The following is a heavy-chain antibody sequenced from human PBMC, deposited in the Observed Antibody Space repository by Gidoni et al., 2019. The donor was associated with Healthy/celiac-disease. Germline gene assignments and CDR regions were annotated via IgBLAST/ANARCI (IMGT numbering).Heavy chain of an antibody. J-gene: IGHJ6*03. Sequence: QVQLVESGGGVVQPGRSLRLSCAASGFTLSSYGMHWVRQAPGKGLEWVAVISYDGSNKYYADSVKGRFTISRDNSKNTLYLQMNSLRAEDTAVYYCAKDRQLGRRGYYYYYMDVWGKGTTVTVSS. CDR2: ISYDGSNK. CDR1: GFTLSSYG. V-gene: IGHV3-30*18. CDR3: AKDRQLGRRGYYYYYMDV. D-gene: IGHD6-6*01.